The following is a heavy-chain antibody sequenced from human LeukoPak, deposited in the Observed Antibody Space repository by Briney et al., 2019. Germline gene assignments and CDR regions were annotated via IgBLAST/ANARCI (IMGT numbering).Heavy chain of an antibody. J-gene: IGHJ4*02. V-gene: IGHV4-39*01. CDR3: ARVLAAAAHFDN. Sequence: SETLSLTCTVSGGSISSSSSYWGWIRQPPGKGLEWIGSISYTGSTYYNPSLKSRVTISVDTSKNQFSLKLSSVTAADTAVYYCARVLAAAAHFDNWGQGTLVTASS. CDR2: ISYTGST. CDR1: GGSISSSSSY. D-gene: IGHD6-13*01.